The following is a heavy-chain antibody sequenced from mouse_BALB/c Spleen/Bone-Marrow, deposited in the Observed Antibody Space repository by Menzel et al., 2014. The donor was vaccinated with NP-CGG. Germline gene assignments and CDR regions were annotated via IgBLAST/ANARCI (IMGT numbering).Heavy chain of an antibody. V-gene: IGHV7-1*02. CDR3: ARDARRDAMDY. J-gene: IGHJ4*01. CDR1: GCTFSDFY. CDR2: SRNKANDYTT. Sequence: EVKLVESGGGLVQPGGSLILSCAPSGCTFSDFYMEWVRQPPGKRLEWIAASRNKANDYTTEYSASVKGRFIVSRDTSQSILYLQMNALRAEDTAIYYCARDARRDAMDYWGQGTSVTVSS.